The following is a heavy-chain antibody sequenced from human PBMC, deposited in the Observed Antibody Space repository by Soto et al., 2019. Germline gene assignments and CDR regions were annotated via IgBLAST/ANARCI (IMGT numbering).Heavy chain of an antibody. Sequence: QVQLQQWGAGLLKPSETLSLTCAVYGGSFSGYYWSWIRQSPGKGLEWIGEINHRGRTNYNPSLKSRVTISVDTSKNQLALILTSVTAADTAVYYCARAGDNSGYSDYWGQGTLVTVSS. CDR1: GGSFSGYY. V-gene: IGHV4-34*01. D-gene: IGHD3-22*01. CDR3: ARAGDNSGYSDY. CDR2: INHRGRT. J-gene: IGHJ4*02.